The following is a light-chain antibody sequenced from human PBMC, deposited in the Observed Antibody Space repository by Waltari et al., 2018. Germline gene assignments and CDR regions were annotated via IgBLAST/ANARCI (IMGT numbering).Light chain of an antibody. J-gene: IGKJ1*01. CDR2: AAS. Sequence: AIQVTQSPSSLSASVGDRVTITCQASQGIRKDLGWYQQKPGKAPRLLIYAASNLESGVPSRFSGSGSGTDFTLSISSLQPEDFATYYCLQDFAYPRTFGQGTKVEIK. CDR3: LQDFAYPRT. CDR1: QGIRKD. V-gene: IGKV1-6*01.